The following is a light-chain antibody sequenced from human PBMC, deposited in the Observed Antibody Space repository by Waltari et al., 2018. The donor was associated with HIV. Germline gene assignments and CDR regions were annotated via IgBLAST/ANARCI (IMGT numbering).Light chain of an antibody. J-gene: IGLJ3*02. Sequence: QSVLTQTPSASRAPGQRILMSCSGTNSNVGNHFVSWFQQVSGGTPKLVIYRNDQRPSGVPARFSAAKSGSTASLAIAGLQSDDEAEYFCASWDDKLNHWVFGGGTKLTV. V-gene: IGLV1-44*01. CDR2: RND. CDR3: ASWDDKLNHWV. CDR1: NSNVGNHF.